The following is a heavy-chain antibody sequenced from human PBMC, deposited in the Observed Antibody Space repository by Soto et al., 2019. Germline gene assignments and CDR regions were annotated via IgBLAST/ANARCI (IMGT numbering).Heavy chain of an antibody. CDR2: VTPIVSMS. D-gene: IGHD3-10*01. V-gene: IGHV1-69*02. CDR1: GDTFNFYS. J-gene: IGHJ4*02. Sequence: QVQLVQSGAEVKRPGSSVKVSCKASGDTFNFYSINWVRQAPGVGLEWMGRVTPIVSMSNYAQKFQGRVTMPANKSTSTAYMELSSLRSADTAIYYCASSYGSGYRAFDYWGQGALVTVSS. CDR3: ASSYGSGYRAFDY.